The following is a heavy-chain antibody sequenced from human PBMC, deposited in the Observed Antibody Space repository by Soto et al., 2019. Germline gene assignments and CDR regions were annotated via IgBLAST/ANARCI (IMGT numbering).Heavy chain of an antibody. V-gene: IGHV3-15*01. J-gene: IGHJ4*02. CDR3: TTAGHFDY. Sequence: EVQLVESGGGLVKPGGSLRLSCAASDFAFNGAWMSWVRQAPGKGLEWVGRIKSKTDGETTDYAAPVKGRFTISRDDSRNTLFLQMNSLKTEVTAVYYCTTAGHFDYWGQGTLVTVSS. CDR2: IKSKTDGETT. CDR1: DFAFNGAW.